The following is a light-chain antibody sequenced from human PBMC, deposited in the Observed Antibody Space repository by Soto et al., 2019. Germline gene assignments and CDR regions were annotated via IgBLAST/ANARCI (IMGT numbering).Light chain of an antibody. Sequence: EIVLTQSPATLSLSPGARATLSCRARQSIGYYLAWYQEKPGQAPRLLIYDASIRATGIPARFSGSWSGTDFTLTINGLEPEDSAVYYCQQRGNWPPTWTFGQGTKVDIK. V-gene: IGKV3-11*01. J-gene: IGKJ1*01. CDR2: DAS. CDR1: QSIGYY. CDR3: QQRGNWPPTWT.